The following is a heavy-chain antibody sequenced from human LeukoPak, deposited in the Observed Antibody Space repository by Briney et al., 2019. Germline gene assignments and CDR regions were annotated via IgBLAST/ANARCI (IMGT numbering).Heavy chain of an antibody. Sequence: ASVKVSCKASGGTFSSYAISWVRQAPGQGLEWTGGIIPIFGTANYAQKFQGRVTITADESTSTAYMELSSLRSEDTAVYYCARSAHRTQPRASYDYWGQGTLVTVSS. CDR3: ARSAHRTQPRASYDY. D-gene: IGHD1-1*01. J-gene: IGHJ4*02. CDR2: IIPIFGTA. V-gene: IGHV1-69*13. CDR1: GGTFSSYA.